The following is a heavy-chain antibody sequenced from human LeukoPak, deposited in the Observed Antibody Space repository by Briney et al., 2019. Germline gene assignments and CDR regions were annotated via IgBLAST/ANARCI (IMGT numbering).Heavy chain of an antibody. CDR3: ASSSPYCSSTSCYTVDY. Sequence: SETLSHTCTGSGGSISSYYWSWIRQPAGKGLEWIGRIYTSGSTNYNPSLKSRVTMSVDTSKNQFSLKLSSVTAADTAVYYCASSSPYCSSTSCYTVDYWGQGTLVTVSS. CDR2: IYTSGST. D-gene: IGHD2-2*02. V-gene: IGHV4-4*07. CDR1: GGSISSYY. J-gene: IGHJ4*02.